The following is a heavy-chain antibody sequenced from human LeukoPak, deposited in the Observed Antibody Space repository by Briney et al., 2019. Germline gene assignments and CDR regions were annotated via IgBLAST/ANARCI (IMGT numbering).Heavy chain of an antibody. V-gene: IGHV3-30*02. Sequence: GGSLRLSCAASGFTFSNYGMHWVRQAPGKGLEWVAFIRYDGNNKYSADSVKGRFTISRDNSKNTLYLQMNSLRAEDTAVYYCAKDRSYGSGRYYNPVIDYWGQGTLVTVSS. CDR3: AKDRSYGSGRYYNPVIDY. D-gene: IGHD3-10*01. J-gene: IGHJ4*02. CDR1: GFTFSNYG. CDR2: IRYDGNNK.